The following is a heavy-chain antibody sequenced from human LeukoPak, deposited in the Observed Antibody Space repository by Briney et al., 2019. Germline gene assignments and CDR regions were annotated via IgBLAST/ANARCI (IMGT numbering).Heavy chain of an antibody. Sequence: SVTLSCKVSGYTLTELSMHWVRQAPGKGLEWMGGFDPEDGETIYAQKFQGRVTMTEDTSTDTAYMELSSLRSEDTAVYYCAVHYSSSWLNWFDPWGQGSLVTVSS. V-gene: IGHV1-24*01. D-gene: IGHD6-13*01. CDR3: AVHYSSSWLNWFDP. CDR2: FDPEDGET. CDR1: GYTLTELS. J-gene: IGHJ5*01.